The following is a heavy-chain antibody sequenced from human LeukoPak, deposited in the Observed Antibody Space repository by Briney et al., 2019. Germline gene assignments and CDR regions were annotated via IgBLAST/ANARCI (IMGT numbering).Heavy chain of an antibody. CDR2: IYTSGST. J-gene: IGHJ1*01. V-gene: IGHV4-61*02. D-gene: IGHD6-13*01. CDR3: AREEAAASEYFQH. Sequence: PSQTLPLTCTVSGGSISSGSYYWSWIRQPAGKGLEWIGRIYTSGSTNYNPSLKSRVTISVDTSKNQFSLKLSSVTAADTAVYYCAREEAAASEYFQHWGQGTLVTVSS. CDR1: GGSISSGSYY.